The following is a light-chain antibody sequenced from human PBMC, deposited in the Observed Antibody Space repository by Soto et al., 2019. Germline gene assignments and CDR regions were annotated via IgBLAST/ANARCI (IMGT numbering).Light chain of an antibody. V-gene: IGLV2-14*01. CDR3: SSYTSSSTLV. CDR2: DVS. Sequence: QSVLTQPASVYGSPGQSITISCTGTSSDVGGYNYVSWYQQHPGKAPKLMIYDVSNRPSGVSNRFSGSKSGNTASLTISGLQAEDEANCYCSSYTSSSTLVFGTGTKVTVL. CDR1: SSDVGGYNY. J-gene: IGLJ1*01.